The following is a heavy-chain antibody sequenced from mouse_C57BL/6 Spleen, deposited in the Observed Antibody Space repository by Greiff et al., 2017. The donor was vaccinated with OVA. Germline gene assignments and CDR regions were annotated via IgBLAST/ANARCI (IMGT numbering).Heavy chain of an antibody. Sequence: QVQLQQPGAELVKPGASVKLSCKASGYTFTSYWMHWVKQRPGQGLEWIGMIHPNSGSTNYNEKFKSKATLTVDKSSSTAYMQLSSLTSEDSAVYYCAYYGSSSDFDYWGQGTTLTVSS. CDR2: IHPNSGST. CDR1: GYTFTSYW. D-gene: IGHD1-1*01. V-gene: IGHV1-64*01. J-gene: IGHJ2*01. CDR3: AYYGSSSDFDY.